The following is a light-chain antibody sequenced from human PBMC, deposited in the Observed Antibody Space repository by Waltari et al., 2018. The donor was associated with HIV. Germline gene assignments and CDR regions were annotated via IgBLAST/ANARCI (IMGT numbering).Light chain of an antibody. CDR1: SSTIGADYD. CDR2: GNK. J-gene: IGLJ2*01. V-gene: IGLV1-40*01. Sequence: QSMLTQPPSVSGAPGQRVPISCTGSSSTIGADYDVHWSQQIPGTAPKLLISGNKNRPSGVPDRFSASKSGTSASLTISGLQAEDEADYFCQSYDISLSASVVFGGGTRLTVL. CDR3: QSYDISLSASVV.